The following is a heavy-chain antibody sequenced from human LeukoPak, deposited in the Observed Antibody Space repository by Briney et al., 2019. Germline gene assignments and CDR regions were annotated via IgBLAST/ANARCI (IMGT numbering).Heavy chain of an antibody. V-gene: IGHV3-30*04. CDR1: GFTFSSYA. D-gene: IGHD4-17*01. Sequence: GGSLRLSCAASGFTFSSYAMHWVRQAPGKGLEWVAVISYDGSNKYYADSVKGRFTISRDNSKNTLYLQMNSLRAEDTAVYYCARDHDGDYDLLAEFAHWGQGTLVTVSS. CDR3: ARDHDGDYDLLAEFAH. CDR2: ISYDGSNK. J-gene: IGHJ4*02.